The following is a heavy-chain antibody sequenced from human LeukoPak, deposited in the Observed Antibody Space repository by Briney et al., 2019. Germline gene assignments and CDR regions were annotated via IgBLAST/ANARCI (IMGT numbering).Heavy chain of an antibody. CDR2: ISSGSTTI. CDR3: ARRESTTMVRGGVDY. CDR1: GFTFTKYS. J-gene: IGHJ4*02. Sequence: GGSLRLSCAASGFTFTKYSMHWVRQTPGKGLEWVSYISSGSTTIYYTDSVKGRFTISRDNAKNSLYLQMSSLRAEDTAVYYCARRESTTMVRGGVDYWGQGTLVTVSS. V-gene: IGHV3-48*01. D-gene: IGHD3-10*01.